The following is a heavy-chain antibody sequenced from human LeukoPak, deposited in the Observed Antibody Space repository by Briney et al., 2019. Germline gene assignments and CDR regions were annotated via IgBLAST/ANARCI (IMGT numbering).Heavy chain of an antibody. V-gene: IGHV3-23*01. J-gene: IGHJ4*02. Sequence: GGSLRLSCAASGFTFRNYGMSWVRQAPGKGLEWVSAISGSDGKTYYADSVKGRFTISRDNSKNTLYMQMNSLRAEDTAVYYCARWSGSGLKMTGALVSGMFDYWGQGTLVTVSS. D-gene: IGHD6-19*01. CDR3: ARWSGSGLKMTGALVSGMFDY. CDR1: GFTFRNYG. CDR2: ISGSDGKT.